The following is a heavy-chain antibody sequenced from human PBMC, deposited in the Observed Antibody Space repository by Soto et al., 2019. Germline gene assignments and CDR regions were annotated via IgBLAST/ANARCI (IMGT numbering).Heavy chain of an antibody. CDR2: VYHTGDT. Sequence: SETLSLTCGVSGGTVASSHWWSWVPQSPGGGLEWIGNVYHTGDTNFNPSLQSRVTISVDKSNNQFSLRLNSLTAADTAVYFCAREIVTAGGNNYFDPWGPGTLVTVSS. V-gene: IGHV4-4*02. D-gene: IGHD2-21*02. CDR3: AREIVTAGGNNYFDP. J-gene: IGHJ5*02. CDR1: GGTVASSHW.